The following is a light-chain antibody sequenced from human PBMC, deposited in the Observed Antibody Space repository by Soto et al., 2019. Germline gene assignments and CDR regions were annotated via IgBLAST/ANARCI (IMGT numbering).Light chain of an antibody. CDR3: QQRHSGWT. CDR1: QNIRRS. J-gene: IGKJ1*01. V-gene: IGKV3-15*01. CDR2: NPY. Sequence: IVMTQSPATLSVSPGERVTLSCRASQNIRRSLAWYQQKPGQPPRLLIYNPYTRATGIAARFSGSGSGTDFTLTISSLEPEDFAVYYCQQRHSGWTFGRGTKVDIK.